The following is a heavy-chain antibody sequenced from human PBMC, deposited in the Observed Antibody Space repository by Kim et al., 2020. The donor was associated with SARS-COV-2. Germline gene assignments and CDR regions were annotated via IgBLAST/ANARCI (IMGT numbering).Heavy chain of an antibody. CDR3: ARGETPGIAVAGTRKYYFDY. V-gene: IGHV4-34*01. CDR2: INHSGST. CDR1: GGSFSGYY. Sequence: SETLSLTCAVYGGSFSGYYWSWIRQPPGKGLEWIGEINHSGSTNYNPSLKSRVTISVDTSKNQFSLKLSSVTAADTAVYYCARGETPGIAVAGTRKYYFDYWGQGTLVTVSS. D-gene: IGHD6-19*01. J-gene: IGHJ4*02.